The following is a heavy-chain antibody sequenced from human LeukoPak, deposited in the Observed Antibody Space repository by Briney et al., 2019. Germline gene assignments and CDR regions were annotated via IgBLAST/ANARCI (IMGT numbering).Heavy chain of an antibody. CDR3: ARPYYYGSGSHLDY. J-gene: IGHJ4*02. CDR2: INPNSGGT. D-gene: IGHD3-10*01. Sequence: ASVKVSCKAPGYTFTGYYMHWVRQAPGQGLEWMGWINPNSGGTNYAQKFQGRVTMTRDTSISTAYMELSRLRSDDTAVYYCARPYYYGSGSHLDYWGQGTLVTVSS. V-gene: IGHV1-2*02. CDR1: GYTFTGYY.